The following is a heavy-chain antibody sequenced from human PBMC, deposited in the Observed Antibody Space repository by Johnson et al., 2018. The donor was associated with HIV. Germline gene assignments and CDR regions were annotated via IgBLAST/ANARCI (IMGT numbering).Heavy chain of an antibody. Sequence: VQLVESGGGFVKPGGSLRLSCAASGFTFTNAWMSWVRQAPGKGLEWVGRIKSKADGGTTDYAAPVKGRFTISRDDSKNTQYLQMNSLKTEDTAVYYCTTDWVDYYDSSGYVYDAFDIWGLGTMVTVSS. D-gene: IGHD3-22*01. CDR2: IKSKADGGTT. J-gene: IGHJ3*02. CDR3: TTDWVDYYDSSGYVYDAFDI. CDR1: GFTFTNAW. V-gene: IGHV3-15*01.